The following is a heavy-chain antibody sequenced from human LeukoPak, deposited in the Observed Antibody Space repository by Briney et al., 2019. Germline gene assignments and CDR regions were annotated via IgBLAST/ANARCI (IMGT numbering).Heavy chain of an antibody. CDR3: ARDTPIAYCGGDCSGY. J-gene: IGHJ4*02. CDR2: ISSSSYI. Sequence: GGSLRLSCAASGFTFSSYSMNWVRQAPGKGPEWVSSISSSSYIYYADSVKGRFTISRDNAKNSLYLQMNSLRAEDTAVYYCARDTPIAYCGGDCSGYWGQGTLVTVSS. D-gene: IGHD2-21*02. V-gene: IGHV3-21*01. CDR1: GFTFSSYS.